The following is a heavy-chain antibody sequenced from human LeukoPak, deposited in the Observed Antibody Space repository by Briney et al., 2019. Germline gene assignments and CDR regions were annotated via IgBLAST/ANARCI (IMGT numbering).Heavy chain of an antibody. CDR1: GFTFRNFA. V-gene: IGHV3-23*01. CDR3: AIDGQSFNSMYDYFDS. J-gene: IGHJ4*02. D-gene: IGHD2-8*01. CDR2: IGGGDT. Sequence: GGSLRLSCSASGFTFRNFAISWVRQAPGKGLEWVSSIGGGDTHYADSVKGRFTISRDNSRSTVDLQMSSLRAEDTAVYYCAIDGQSFNSMYDYFDSWGQGTLVTVSS.